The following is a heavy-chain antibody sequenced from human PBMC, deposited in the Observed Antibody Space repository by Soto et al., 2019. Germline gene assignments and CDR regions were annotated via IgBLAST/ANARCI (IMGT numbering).Heavy chain of an antibody. V-gene: IGHV3-21*01. CDR1: GFTFSSYS. CDR3: ARGEQERYSRSWHTDY. Sequence: PGGSLRLSCAASGFTFSSYSMNWVRQAPGKGLEWVSSISSSSSYIYYADSVKGRFTISRDNAKNSLYLQMNSLRAEDTAVYYCARGEQERYSRSWHTDYWGPGTLVTVSS. D-gene: IGHD6-13*01. CDR2: ISSSSSYI. J-gene: IGHJ4*02.